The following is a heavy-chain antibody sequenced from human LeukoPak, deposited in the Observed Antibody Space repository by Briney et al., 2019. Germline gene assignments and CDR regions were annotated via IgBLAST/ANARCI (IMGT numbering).Heavy chain of an antibody. CDR1: GGTFSSYA. V-gene: IGHV1-69*05. J-gene: IGHJ4*02. Sequence: ASVKVSCKASGGTFSSYAISWVRQAPGQGLEWMGGIIPIFGTANYAQKFQGRVTITTDESTSTAYMELSSLRSEDMAVYYCARWWGSSSGYFDYWGQGTLVTVSS. CDR3: ARWWGSSSGYFDY. D-gene: IGHD6-6*01. CDR2: IIPIFGTA.